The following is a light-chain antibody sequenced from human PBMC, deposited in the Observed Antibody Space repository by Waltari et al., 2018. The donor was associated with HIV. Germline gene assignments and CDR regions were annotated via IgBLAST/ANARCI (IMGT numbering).Light chain of an antibody. J-gene: IGLJ3*02. V-gene: IGLV3-10*01. CDR1: ALAKKH. Sequence: SYELTQPPSVSVSPGQPARISCAGDALAKKHVYWYQQMSGQAPVLVIYEDNKRPSGIPDKFSGSSSGTMATLTINGAREEDEADYYCYSTDSSGNHWVFGGGTKLTVL. CDR2: EDN. CDR3: YSTDSSGNHWV.